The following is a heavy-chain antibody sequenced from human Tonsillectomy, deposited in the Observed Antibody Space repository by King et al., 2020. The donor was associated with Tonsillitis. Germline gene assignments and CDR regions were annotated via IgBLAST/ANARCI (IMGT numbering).Heavy chain of an antibody. D-gene: IGHD2-15*01. J-gene: IGHJ5*02. Sequence: VQLVESGAEVKKPGSSVKVSCKISGGTFSSYAINWVRQAPGQGLEWMGGILPIFDKADYAQSFQGRVTITADESTSTAYMEMSSLTSGDTAVYYCARGAAAPASWLDPWGQGTLVTVSS. CDR2: ILPIFDKA. V-gene: IGHV1-69*01. CDR3: ARGAAAPASWLDP. CDR1: GGTFSSYA.